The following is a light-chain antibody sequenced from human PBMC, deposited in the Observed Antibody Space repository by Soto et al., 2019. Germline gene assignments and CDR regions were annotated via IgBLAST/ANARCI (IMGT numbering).Light chain of an antibody. Sequence: IQMTQYPSTLSASVGDRVTITCRASQSISSYLAWYQQKPGKAPKLLIYDASKLESGVPSRFSGSGSGTEFTLAIASLQPDDFATYYCQQYNTYSSTFGQGTKVDI. CDR3: QQYNTYSST. V-gene: IGKV1-5*01. J-gene: IGKJ2*01. CDR1: QSISSY. CDR2: DAS.